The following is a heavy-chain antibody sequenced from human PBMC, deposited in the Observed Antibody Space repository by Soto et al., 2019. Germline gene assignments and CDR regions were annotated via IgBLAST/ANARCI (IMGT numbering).Heavy chain of an antibody. D-gene: IGHD4-17*01. CDR2: IYHSGST. CDR1: GGSISSSNW. J-gene: IGHJ4*02. V-gene: IGHV4-4*02. Sequence: QVQLQESGPGLVKPSGTLSLTCAVSGGSISSSNWWSWVRQPPGKGLEWIGEIYHSGSTNYNPSLKSRVPISVDKSKHQFSLKLSSVTAADTAVYYCAMYGDYPTYYFDYWGQGTLVTVSS. CDR3: AMYGDYPTYYFDY.